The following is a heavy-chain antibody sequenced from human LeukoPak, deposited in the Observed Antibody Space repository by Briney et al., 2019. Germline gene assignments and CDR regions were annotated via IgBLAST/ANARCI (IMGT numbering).Heavy chain of an antibody. V-gene: IGHV3-30*02. CDR2: IRYDGSNK. CDR3: AKVQYSSGWVLYYYYYMDV. CDR1: GFTFSSYW. J-gene: IGHJ6*03. D-gene: IGHD6-19*01. Sequence: GGSLRLSCAASGFTFSSYWMSWVRQAPGKGLEWVAFIRYDGSNKYYADSVKGRFTISRDNSKNTLYLQMNSLRAEDTAVYYCAKVQYSSGWVLYYYYYMDVWGKGTTVTVSS.